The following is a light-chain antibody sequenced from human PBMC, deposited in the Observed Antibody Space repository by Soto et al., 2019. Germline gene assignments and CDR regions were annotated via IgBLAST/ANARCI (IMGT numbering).Light chain of an antibody. V-gene: IGLV2-8*01. J-gene: IGLJ2*01. CDR3: SSYAGSNNFVV. CDR1: SSDVGGYNS. Sequence: QSALTQPPYASGSPGQSVTISCTGTSSDVGGYNSVSWYRQHPGKAPKLMIYEVNKRPSGVPDRFSGSKSGNTASLTVSGLQAEDEADYYCSSYAGSNNFVVFGGGTQLTVL. CDR2: EVN.